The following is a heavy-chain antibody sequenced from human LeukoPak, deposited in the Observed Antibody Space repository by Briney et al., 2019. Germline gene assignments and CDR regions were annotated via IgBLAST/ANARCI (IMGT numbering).Heavy chain of an antibody. J-gene: IGHJ4*02. V-gene: IGHV3-7*03. CDR1: GFTFSSSW. CDR2: IKKDGSET. D-gene: IGHD6-13*01. CDR3: ARGRYSSTTYYFDS. Sequence: GGSLRLSCAASGFTFSSSWMSWVRQAPGKGLEWVTNIKKDGSETYYVDSVKGRFTISRDNAKNSLYLQMNSLRAEDTAIYYCARGRYSSTTYYFDSWGQGTLVTVSS.